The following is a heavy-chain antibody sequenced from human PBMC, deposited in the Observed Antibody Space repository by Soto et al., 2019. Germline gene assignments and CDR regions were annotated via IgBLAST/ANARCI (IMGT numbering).Heavy chain of an antibody. D-gene: IGHD3-22*01. CDR2: ISAYNGNT. Sequence: ASVKVSCKASGYTFTSYGISWVRQAPGQGLEWMGWISAYNGNTNYARKLQGRVTMTTDTSTSTAYMELRSLRSDDTAVYYCARELGDDSSGYYYRYYYGMDVWGQGTTVTVSS. CDR3: ARELGDDSSGYYYRYYYGMDV. V-gene: IGHV1-18*01. CDR1: GYTFTSYG. J-gene: IGHJ6*02.